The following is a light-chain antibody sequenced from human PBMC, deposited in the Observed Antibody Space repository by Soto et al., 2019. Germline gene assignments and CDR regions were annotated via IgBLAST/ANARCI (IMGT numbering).Light chain of an antibody. Sequence: QLMLTQSPSASASLGASVKLTCTLSSGHSSYAIAWYQQQPEKGPRYLMKLNSDGSHSKGDGIPDRFSGSSSGAERYLTISSLQSEDEADYYCQTWGTGYWVFGGGTKLTVL. CDR3: QTWGTGYWV. CDR2: LNSDGSH. J-gene: IGLJ3*02. CDR1: SGHSSYA. V-gene: IGLV4-69*01.